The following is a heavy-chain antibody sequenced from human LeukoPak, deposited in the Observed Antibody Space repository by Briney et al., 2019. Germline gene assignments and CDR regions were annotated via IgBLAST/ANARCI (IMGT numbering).Heavy chain of an antibody. CDR1: GFTFSSYG. V-gene: IGHV3-30*03. CDR3: AIRDGGHFDY. J-gene: IGHJ4*02. CDR2: ISYDGSNK. Sequence: GGSLRLSCAASGFTFSSYGMHWVRHAPGKGLEWVAVISYDGSNKYYADSVKGRSTISRDNSKNTLYLQMNSLRAEDTAVYYCAIRDGGHFDYWGQGTLVTVSS. D-gene: IGHD3-16*01.